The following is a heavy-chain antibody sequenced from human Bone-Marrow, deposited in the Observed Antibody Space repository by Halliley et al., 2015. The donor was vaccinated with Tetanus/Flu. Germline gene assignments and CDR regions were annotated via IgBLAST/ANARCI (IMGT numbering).Heavy chain of an antibody. V-gene: IGHV6-1*01. CDR3: ARGGSSFDY. D-gene: IGHD5-12*01. CDR1: GDKVSSNTST. CDR2: TYYRSKWNI. J-gene: IGHJ4*02. Sequence: GLVKPSQTLSLTCAISGDKVSSNTSTWNWIRQSRSRGLEWLGRTYYRSKWNIDYAESVKSRITIKPDTSKNQFSLQLNSVTPEDTAVYSCARGGSSFDYGGQGALVTVSS.